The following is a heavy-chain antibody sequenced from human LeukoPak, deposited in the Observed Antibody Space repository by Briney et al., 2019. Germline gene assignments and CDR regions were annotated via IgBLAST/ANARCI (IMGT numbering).Heavy chain of an antibody. Sequence: GGSLRLSCAASGFTFSGSTMHWVRQAPGKGLEWVSVIYSGGSTYYADSVKSRFTISRDNSKNTLYLQMNSLRAEDTAVYYCARGFATLGLDYWGQGTLVTVSS. CDR1: GFTFSGST. CDR2: IYSGGST. J-gene: IGHJ4*02. D-gene: IGHD1-26*01. CDR3: ARGFATLGLDY. V-gene: IGHV3-66*01.